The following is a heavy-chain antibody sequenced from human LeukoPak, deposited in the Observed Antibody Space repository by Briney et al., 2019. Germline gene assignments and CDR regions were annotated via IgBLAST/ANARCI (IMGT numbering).Heavy chain of an antibody. Sequence: PSETLSLTCTVSGGSISSSSYYWGWIRQPPGKGLEWIGSIYYSGSTYYNPSLKSRVTISVDTSKNQFSLKLSSVTAADTAVYYCARGRATTMVRGVRAMDVWGKGTTVTVSS. CDR2: IYYSGST. D-gene: IGHD3-10*01. CDR1: GGSISSSSYY. V-gene: IGHV4-39*07. J-gene: IGHJ6*04. CDR3: ARGRATTMVRGVRAMDV.